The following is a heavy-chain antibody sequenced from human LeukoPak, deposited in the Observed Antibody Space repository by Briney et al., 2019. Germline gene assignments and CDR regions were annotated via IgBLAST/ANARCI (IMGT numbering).Heavy chain of an antibody. CDR3: TTDSSGSTSLDP. V-gene: IGHV1-69-2*01. J-gene: IGHJ5*02. CDR2: VDPEDGDT. D-gene: IGHD1-7*01. CDR1: GYTFSDYY. Sequence: GASVKVSCKASGYTFSDYYMHWVQQAPGKGLEWMGRVDPEDGDTVYAEKFKGRVAITADTSTDTAYVEVSSLRSEDTAVYYCTTDSSGSTSLDPWGQGTLVTVSS.